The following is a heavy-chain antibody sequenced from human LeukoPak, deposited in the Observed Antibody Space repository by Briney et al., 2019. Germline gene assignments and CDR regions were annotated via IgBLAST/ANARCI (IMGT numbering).Heavy chain of an antibody. CDR3: AKAAAAGTFDL. D-gene: IGHD6-13*01. CDR1: GFTFSSYG. CDR2: ISYDGSNK. V-gene: IGHV3-30*18. Sequence: GRSLRLSCAASGFTFSSYGMHWVRQAPGKGLEWVAVISYDGSNKYYADSVKGRFTISRDNSKNTLYLQMNSLRAEDTAVYYCAKAAAAGTFDLWGQGTMVTVSS. J-gene: IGHJ3*01.